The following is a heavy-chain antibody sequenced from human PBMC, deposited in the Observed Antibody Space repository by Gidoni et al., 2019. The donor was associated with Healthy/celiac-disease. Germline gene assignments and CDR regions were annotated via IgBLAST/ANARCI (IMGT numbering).Heavy chain of an antibody. V-gene: IGHV3-23*01. CDR1: GFTFISYA. D-gene: IGHD3-10*01. CDR2: ISGSGGST. Sequence: EVQLLESGGGLVQPGGSLRLSCAASGFTFISYAMSWVRQAPGKGMEWVSAISGSGGSTYYADSVKGRFTIYRDNSKNTLYLKMNSLRAEDTAVYYCAKEQGYGSGSYYMNYGMDVWGQGTTVTVSS. CDR3: AKEQGYGSGSYYMNYGMDV. J-gene: IGHJ6*02.